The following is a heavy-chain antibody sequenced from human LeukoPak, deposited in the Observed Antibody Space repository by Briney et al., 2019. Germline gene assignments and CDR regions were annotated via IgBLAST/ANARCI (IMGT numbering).Heavy chain of an antibody. J-gene: IGHJ6*03. CDR1: GYTFTSYG. D-gene: IGHD6-19*01. Sequence: ASVKVSCKASGYTFTSYGISWVRQAPGQGLEWMGWISAYNGNTNYAQKLQGRVTMTTDTSTSTAYMELRSLRADDTAVYYCARGSSGWLGGYYYYMDVWGKGTTVTV. CDR3: ARGSSGWLGGYYYYMDV. CDR2: ISAYNGNT. V-gene: IGHV1-18*01.